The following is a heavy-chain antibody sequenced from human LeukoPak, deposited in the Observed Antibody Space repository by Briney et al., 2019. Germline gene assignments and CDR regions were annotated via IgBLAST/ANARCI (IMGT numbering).Heavy chain of an antibody. V-gene: IGHV3-23*01. CDR1: GFTFSSYA. CDR2: ISGSGGST. D-gene: IGHD3-22*01. J-gene: IGHJ4*02. Sequence: QTGGSLRLSCAASGFTFSSYAMGWVRQAPGKGLEWVSAISGSGGSTYYADSVKGRFTISRDNSKNTLYLQMNSLRAEDTAVYYCAKVRHYYDSSGYYWGVDYFDYWGQGTLVTVSS. CDR3: AKVRHYYDSSGYYWGVDYFDY.